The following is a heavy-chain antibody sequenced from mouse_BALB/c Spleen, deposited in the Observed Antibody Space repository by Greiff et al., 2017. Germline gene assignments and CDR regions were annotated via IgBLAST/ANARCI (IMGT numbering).Heavy chain of an antibody. Sequence: EVQGVESGGGLVKPGGSLKLSCAASGFTFSSYAMSWVRQTPEKRLEWVASISSGGSTYYPDSVKGRFTISRDNARNILYLQMSSLRSEDTAMYYCARDYDYDGGDWGQGTLVTVSA. V-gene: IGHV5-6-5*01. D-gene: IGHD2-4*01. CDR2: ISSGGST. J-gene: IGHJ3*01. CDR3: ARDYDYDGGD. CDR1: GFTFSSYA.